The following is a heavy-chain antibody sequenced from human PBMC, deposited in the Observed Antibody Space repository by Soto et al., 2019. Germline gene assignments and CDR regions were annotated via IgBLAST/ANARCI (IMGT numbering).Heavy chain of an antibody. Sequence: SEPLSLTRFVRGGYISSYYWSWTRQSPGKGLEWLGYIYYSGSSNYNPSLKSRVTRSVDTSKNQFSLKLSAVTAADTAVYYCARVEAAAGNWYFQHWSQGTLVTVS. D-gene: IGHD6-13*01. J-gene: IGHJ1*01. CDR2: IYYSGSS. CDR3: ARVEAAAGNWYFQH. CDR1: GGYISSYY. V-gene: IGHV4-59*01.